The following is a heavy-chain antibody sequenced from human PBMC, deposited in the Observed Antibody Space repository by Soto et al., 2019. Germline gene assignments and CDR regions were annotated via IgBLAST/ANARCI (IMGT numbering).Heavy chain of an antibody. D-gene: IGHD3-10*01. Sequence: QVTLKESGPVLVKPTETRTLTCTVSGFSLSNARMGVSWIRQPPGKALEWLAHIFSNDEKSYSTSLKSRLTISKDTSKSQVVLTMTNMDPVDTATYYCARTLRYGSGSYYRSYGMDVWGQGTTVTVSS. CDR2: IFSNDEK. CDR1: GFSLSNARMG. V-gene: IGHV2-26*01. J-gene: IGHJ6*02. CDR3: ARTLRYGSGSYYRSYGMDV.